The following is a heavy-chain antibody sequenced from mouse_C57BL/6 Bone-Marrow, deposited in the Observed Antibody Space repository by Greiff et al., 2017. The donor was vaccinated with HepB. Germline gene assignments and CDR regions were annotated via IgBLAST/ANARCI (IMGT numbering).Heavy chain of an antibody. CDR3: ARYPAEGVYSMDY. D-gene: IGHD3-2*02. V-gene: IGHV1-82*01. J-gene: IGHJ4*01. Sequence: QVQLKESGPELVKPGASVKISCKASGYAFSSSWMNWVKQRPGKGLEWIGRIYPGDGDTNYNGKVKGRATLTADKASSTAYMQLSSLTSEDSAVYFCARYPAEGVYSMDYWGQGTSVTVSS. CDR2: IYPGDGDT. CDR1: GYAFSSSW.